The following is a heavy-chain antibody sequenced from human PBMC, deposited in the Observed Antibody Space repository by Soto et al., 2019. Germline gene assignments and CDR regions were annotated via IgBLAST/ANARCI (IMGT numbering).Heavy chain of an antibody. CDR3: ARGRYSSGWNDY. Sequence: QVQLQQWGAGLLKPSETLSLTCAVYGGSFSGYYWSWIRQPPGKGLEWIGEINHSGSTNYNLSLKSRVTISVDTSKNQFSLKLSSVTAADTAVYYCARGRYSSGWNDYWGQGTLVTVSS. V-gene: IGHV4-34*01. J-gene: IGHJ4*02. CDR1: GGSFSGYY. CDR2: INHSGST. D-gene: IGHD6-19*01.